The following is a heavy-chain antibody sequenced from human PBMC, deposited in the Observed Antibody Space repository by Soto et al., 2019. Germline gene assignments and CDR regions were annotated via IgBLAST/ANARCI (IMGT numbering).Heavy chain of an antibody. CDR2: IYYSGST. J-gene: IGHJ5*02. Sequence: SETLSLTCAVSGGSISSGGYYWSWIRQHPGKGLEWIGYIYYSGSTYYNPSLKSRVTISVDTSKNQFSLKLSSVTAADTAVYYXARDPRDWNTGDNWFDPWGQGTLVTVSS. CDR3: ARDPRDWNTGDNWFDP. CDR1: GGSISSGGYY. V-gene: IGHV4-31*11. D-gene: IGHD1-1*01.